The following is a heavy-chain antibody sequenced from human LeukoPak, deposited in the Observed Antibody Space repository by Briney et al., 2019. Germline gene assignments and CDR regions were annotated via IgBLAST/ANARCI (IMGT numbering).Heavy chain of an antibody. CDR2: IYYSGST. CDR1: GGSISSSSYY. Sequence: KSSETLSLTCTVSGGSISSSSYYWGWIRQPPGKGLEWIGSIYYSGSTNYNPSLKSRVTISVDTSKNQFSLKLSSVTAADTAVYYRARAVGERLRYFDYWGQGTLVTVSS. V-gene: IGHV4-39*07. D-gene: IGHD1-26*01. CDR3: ARAVGERLRYFDY. J-gene: IGHJ4*02.